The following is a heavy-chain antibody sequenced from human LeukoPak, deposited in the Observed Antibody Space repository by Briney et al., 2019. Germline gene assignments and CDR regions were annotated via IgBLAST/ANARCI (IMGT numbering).Heavy chain of an antibody. CDR1: GGSISTGGFF. V-gene: IGHV4-31*03. Sequence: PSETLSLTCTVSGGSISTGGFFWTWIRQHPGKGLEWSGYVYYSGATSYNPSLQSRLTMSVDTSKNRFTLKLSSLTAADTAVYYCALGSCSGGNCPYFSYGIDVWGQGTTVPVSS. CDR3: ALGSCSGGNCPYFSYGIDV. J-gene: IGHJ6*02. CDR2: VYYSGAT. D-gene: IGHD2-15*01.